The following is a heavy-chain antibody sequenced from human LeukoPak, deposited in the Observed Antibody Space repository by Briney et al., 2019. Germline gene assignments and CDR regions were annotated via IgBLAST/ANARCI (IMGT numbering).Heavy chain of an antibody. CDR3: ASFPGDSSGYYYDFDY. J-gene: IGHJ4*02. D-gene: IGHD3-22*01. Sequence: SETLSLTCTVSGYSISSGYYWGWIRQPPGKGLEWIGSIYHSGSTYYNPSLKSRVTISVATSKNQFSLKLSSVTAAGTAVYCCASFPGDSSGYYYDFDYWGQGTLVTVSS. CDR1: GYSISSGYY. CDR2: IYHSGST. V-gene: IGHV4-38-2*02.